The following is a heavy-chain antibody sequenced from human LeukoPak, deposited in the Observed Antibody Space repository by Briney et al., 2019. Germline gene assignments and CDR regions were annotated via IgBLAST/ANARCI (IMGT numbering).Heavy chain of an antibody. Sequence: SQTLSLTCAISGDSVSSNSAAWNWIRQSPSRGLEWLGRTYYRSKWYNDYAVSVKSRITINPDTSKNQFSLQLNSVTPEDTAVYYCARGGTDTAMVIDYYYYMDVWGKGTTVTVSS. V-gene: IGHV6-1*01. D-gene: IGHD5-18*01. CDR2: TYYRSKWYN. J-gene: IGHJ6*03. CDR1: GDSVSSNSAA. CDR3: ARGGTDTAMVIDYYYYMDV.